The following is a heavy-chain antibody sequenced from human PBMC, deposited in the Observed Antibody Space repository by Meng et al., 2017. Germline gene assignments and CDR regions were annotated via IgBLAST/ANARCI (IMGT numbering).Heavy chain of an antibody. J-gene: IGHJ3*02. V-gene: IGHV4-31*03. Sequence: GQLQEPGQGLVNPSQTLSLSCTVSGGSTSSGGYYWSWFRQNPGKGVEWIGYIYYSGSTYYNPSLKSRVTISVDTSKNQFPLNLSSVTAAETAVYYCARRKGRDAFDIWGQGTMVTVSS. CDR2: IYYSGST. CDR3: ARRKGRDAFDI. CDR1: GGSTSSGGYY.